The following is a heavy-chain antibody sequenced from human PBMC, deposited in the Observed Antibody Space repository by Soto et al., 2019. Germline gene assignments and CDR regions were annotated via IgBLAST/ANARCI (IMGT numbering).Heavy chain of an antibody. D-gene: IGHD1-7*01. V-gene: IGHV3-49*03. J-gene: IGHJ3*02. CDR3: TRANYNLPPDDAFDI. CDR2: IRSKAYGGTT. CDR1: GFTFGDYA. Sequence: GGSLRLSCTASGFTFGDYAMSWFRQAPGKGLEWVGFIRSKAYGGTTEYAASVKGRFTISRDDSKSIAYLQMNSLKTEDTAVYYCTRANYNLPPDDAFDIWGQGTMVTVSS.